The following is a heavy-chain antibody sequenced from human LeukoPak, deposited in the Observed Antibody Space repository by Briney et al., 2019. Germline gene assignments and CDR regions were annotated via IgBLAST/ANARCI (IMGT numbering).Heavy chain of an antibody. CDR2: IRYDGSNK. CDR3: ARDWCSSASCDFYDHGMDG. D-gene: IGHD2-2*01. Sequence: GRSLRLSCAASGFTFSSYGMHWVRQAPGKGLEWVAVIRYDGSNKYYADSVKGRFTISRDNSKNTLYLQMNSLRAEDTAVYYCARDWCSSASCDFYDHGMDGWGQVATVTASS. J-gene: IGHJ6*02. V-gene: IGHV3-33*01. CDR1: GFTFSSYG.